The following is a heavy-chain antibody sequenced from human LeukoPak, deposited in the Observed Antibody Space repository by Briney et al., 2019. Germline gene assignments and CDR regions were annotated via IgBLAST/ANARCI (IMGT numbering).Heavy chain of an antibody. J-gene: IGHJ6*03. CDR1: GFTFSSYA. V-gene: IGHV3-30*04. D-gene: IGHD3-10*01. CDR3: AKSGARMLWFGELLSRYYYYYMDV. Sequence: GGSLRLSCAASGFTFSSYAMHWVRQAPGKGLEWVAVISYDGSNKYYADSVKGRFTISRDNSKNTLYLQMNSLRAEDTAVYYCAKSGARMLWFGELLSRYYYYYMDVWGKGTTVTISS. CDR2: ISYDGSNK.